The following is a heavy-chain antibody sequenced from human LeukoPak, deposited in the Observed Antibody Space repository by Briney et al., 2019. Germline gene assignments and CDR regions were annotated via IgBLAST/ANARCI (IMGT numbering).Heavy chain of an antibody. J-gene: IGHJ4*02. CDR1: GFSFSDYY. Sequence: PGGSLRLSCAASGFSFSDYYMSWIRQAPGKGLEWVSYISSSGSTIYYADSVKGRFTISRDNAKNSLYLQMNSLRAEDTAVYYCARDSKWLVKFDYWGQGTLVTVSS. D-gene: IGHD6-19*01. CDR2: ISSSGSTI. V-gene: IGHV3-11*04. CDR3: ARDSKWLVKFDY.